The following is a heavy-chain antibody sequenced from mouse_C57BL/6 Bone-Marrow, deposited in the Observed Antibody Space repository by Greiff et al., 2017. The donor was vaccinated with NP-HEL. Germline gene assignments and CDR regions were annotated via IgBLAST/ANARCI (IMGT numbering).Heavy chain of an antibody. CDR3: ASPYYDLYYAMDY. CDR1: GYTFTDYY. D-gene: IGHD2-4*01. J-gene: IGHJ4*01. Sequence: EVQLQESGPVLVKPGASVKMSCKASGYTFTDYYMNWVKQSHGKSLEWIGVINPYNGGTSYNQKFKGKATLTVDKSSSTAYMELNSLTSEDSAVYYCASPYYDLYYAMDYWGQGTSVTASS. V-gene: IGHV1-19*01. CDR2: INPYNGGT.